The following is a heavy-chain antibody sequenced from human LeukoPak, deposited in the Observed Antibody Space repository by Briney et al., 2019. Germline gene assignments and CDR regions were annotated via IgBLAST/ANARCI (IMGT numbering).Heavy chain of an antibody. Sequence: SAKVSCKASGGTLNTYSISWVRHAPGQGLEWMGGIIPVFNTINYAQRFQGRVTLTVDESTSTAYMELSSLRSADTAVYYCARDCRGGRCYGAFDIWGQGTLVIVSS. J-gene: IGHJ3*02. D-gene: IGHD2-15*01. CDR1: GGTLNTYS. CDR3: ARDCRGGRCYGAFDI. V-gene: IGHV1-69*01. CDR2: IIPVFNTI.